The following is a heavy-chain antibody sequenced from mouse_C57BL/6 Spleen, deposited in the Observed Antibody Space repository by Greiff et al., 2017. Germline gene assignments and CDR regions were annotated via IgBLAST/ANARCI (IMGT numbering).Heavy chain of an antibody. CDR2: IHPNSGST. J-gene: IGHJ4*01. CDR1: GYTFTSYW. D-gene: IGHD2-4*01. V-gene: IGHV1-64*01. CDR3: ARWDYDYHYYAMDY. Sequence: QVQLQQPGAELVKPGASVKLSCKASGYTFTSYWMHWVKQRPGQGLEWIGMIHPNSGSTNYNEKFKSKATLTVDKSSSTAYMQLSSLTSEDSAVYHCARWDYDYHYYAMDYWGQGTSVTVSS.